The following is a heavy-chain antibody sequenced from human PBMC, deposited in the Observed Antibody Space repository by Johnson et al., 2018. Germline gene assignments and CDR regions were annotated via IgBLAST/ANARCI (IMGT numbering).Heavy chain of an antibody. CDR3: ARDGRDGYNLRLDYYYYYYMDV. CDR2: ISYDGSNK. CDR1: GFTFSSYA. V-gene: IGHV3-30-3*01. D-gene: IGHD5-24*01. Sequence: QVQLVQSGGGVVQPGRSXRLSCAASGFTFSSYAMHWVRQAPGKGLAWVAVISYDGSNKYYADSVKGRFTISRDNSKNTRYLQMNSLRAEDTAVYYCARDGRDGYNLRLDYYYYYYMDVWGKGTTVTVSS. J-gene: IGHJ6*03.